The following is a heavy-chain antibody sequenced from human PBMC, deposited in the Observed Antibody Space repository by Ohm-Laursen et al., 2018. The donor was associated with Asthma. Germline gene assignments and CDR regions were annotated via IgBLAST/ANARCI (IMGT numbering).Heavy chain of an antibody. CDR1: GFTFSSYA. J-gene: IGHJ6*02. V-gene: IGHV3-23*01. D-gene: IGHD4/OR15-4a*01. CDR2: ISSTGGST. CDR3: AKVGLTYYNAMDV. Sequence: SLRLSCSAFGFTFSSYAMNWVRQPPGKGLEWVSEISSTGGSTDYADSVKGRFTTSRDNSKSTMYLQMNSLRAEDTAVYYCAKVGLTYYNAMDVWGQGTTVTVSS.